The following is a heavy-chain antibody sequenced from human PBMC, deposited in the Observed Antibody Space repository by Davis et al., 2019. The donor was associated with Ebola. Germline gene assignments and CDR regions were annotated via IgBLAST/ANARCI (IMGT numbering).Heavy chain of an antibody. J-gene: IGHJ4*02. CDR1: GGSFSGYY. Sequence: SETLSLTCAVYGGSFSGYYWSWIRQPPGKGLEWIGEINHSGSTNYNPSLKSRVTISVDTSKNQFSLKLSSVTAADTAVYYCARGRFGSDIVVVPAAIYFDYWGQGTLVTVSS. V-gene: IGHV4-34*01. CDR2: INHSGST. D-gene: IGHD2-2*02. CDR3: ARGRFGSDIVVVPAAIYFDY.